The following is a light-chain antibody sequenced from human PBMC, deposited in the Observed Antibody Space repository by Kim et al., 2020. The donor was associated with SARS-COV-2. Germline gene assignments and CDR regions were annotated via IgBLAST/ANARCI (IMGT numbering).Light chain of an antibody. J-gene: IGKJ2*01. V-gene: IGKV3-20*01. Sequence: LAPGGSAPRSWTANQSVTSNYLTWYQHKPGQTPRLLIYVASRRATGIPDRFSGSGSVTDFTLTISRLEPEDFAVYYCQQYGTSPYTFGQWTKLEIK. CDR1: QSVTSNY. CDR3: QQYGTSPYT. CDR2: VAS.